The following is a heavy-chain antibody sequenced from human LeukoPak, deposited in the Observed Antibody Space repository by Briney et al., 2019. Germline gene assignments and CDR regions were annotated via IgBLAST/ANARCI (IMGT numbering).Heavy chain of an antibody. CDR3: ARDALYCSSTSCPPYYMDV. CDR1: GGSISSYY. Sequence: SETLSLTCTVSGGSISSYYWSWIRQPAGKGLEWIGRIYTSGSTNYNPSLKSRVTMSVDTSKNQFSLKLSSVTAADTAVYYCARDALYCSSTSCPPYYMDVWGKGTTVTVSS. CDR2: IYTSGST. V-gene: IGHV4-4*07. J-gene: IGHJ6*03. D-gene: IGHD2-2*01.